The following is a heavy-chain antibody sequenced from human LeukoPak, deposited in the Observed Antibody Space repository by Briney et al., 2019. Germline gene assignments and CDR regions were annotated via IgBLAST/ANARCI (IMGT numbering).Heavy chain of an antibody. V-gene: IGHV3-30-3*01. D-gene: IGHD1-7*01. CDR3: ARDYWWNYDY. CDR1: GFTFSDYA. CDR2: ISKDGSDK. J-gene: IGHJ4*02. Sequence: GGSLRLSCAASGFTFSDYAMHWVRQAPGKGLEWVAVISKDGSDKYYPGSVRGRFTISRDNSKNTIYLQMDTLRAEDTAIYYCARDYWWNYDYWGQGTLVTVSS.